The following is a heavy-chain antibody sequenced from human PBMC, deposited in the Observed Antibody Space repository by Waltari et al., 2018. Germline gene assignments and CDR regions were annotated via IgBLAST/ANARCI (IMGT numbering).Heavy chain of an antibody. V-gene: IGHV3-9*01. J-gene: IGHJ4*02. CDR2: ISWNSGSI. Sequence: EVQLVESGGGLVQPGRSLRLSCAASGFTFDKYAMHWVRQAPGKGLEWGSGISWNSGSIGDADSVKGRFTISRDNAKNSLNLQMNSLRAEDTAFYYCAKDMGIVATMVDSWGQGTLVTVSS. CDR3: AKDMGIVATMVDS. CDR1: GFTFDKYA. D-gene: IGHD5-12*01.